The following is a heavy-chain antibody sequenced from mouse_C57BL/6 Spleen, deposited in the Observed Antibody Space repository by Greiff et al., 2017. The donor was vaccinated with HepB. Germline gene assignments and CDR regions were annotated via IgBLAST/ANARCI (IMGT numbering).Heavy chain of an antibody. CDR2: IYPGDGDT. CDR3: ARAGLRYYAMDY. CDR1: GYAFSSSW. J-gene: IGHJ4*01. D-gene: IGHD1-1*01. V-gene: IGHV1-82*01. Sequence: QVQLQQPGPELVKPGASVKISCKASGYAFSSSWMNWVKQRPGKGLEWIGRIYPGDGDTNYNGKFKGKATLTADKSSSTAYMQLSSLTSEDSAVYFCARAGLRYYAMDYWGQGTSVTVSS.